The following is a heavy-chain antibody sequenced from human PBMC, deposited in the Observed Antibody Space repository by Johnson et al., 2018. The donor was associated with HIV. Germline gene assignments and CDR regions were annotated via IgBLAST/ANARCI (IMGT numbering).Heavy chain of an antibody. Sequence: VLLLESGGGVVQPGRSLRLSCAASGFTFSSYGMHWVRQVPGKGLEWVAVISYDGSNKYYADSVKGRFTISRDNSKNTLYLQMNSLRVEDTAVYYCARYCGGDCYSPHDAFDIWGQGTMVTVSS. V-gene: IGHV3-30*03. CDR2: ISYDGSNK. J-gene: IGHJ3*02. D-gene: IGHD2-21*02. CDR3: ARYCGGDCYSPHDAFDI. CDR1: GFTFSSYG.